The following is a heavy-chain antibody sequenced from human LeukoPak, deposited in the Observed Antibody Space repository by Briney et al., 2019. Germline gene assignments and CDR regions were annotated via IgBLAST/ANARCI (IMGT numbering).Heavy chain of an antibody. CDR2: IYYSGST. CDR1: GGSISSYY. Sequence: SETLSLTCTVSGGSISSYYWSWIRQPPGKGLEWIGYIYYSGSTNYNPSLKSRVTISVDTSKNQFSLKLSSVTAADTAVYYCARVDYYGPGSYEWFDPASQPTPATVPS. V-gene: IGHV4-59*01. CDR3: ARVDYYGPGSYEWFDP. J-gene: IGHJ5*02. D-gene: IGHD3-10*01.